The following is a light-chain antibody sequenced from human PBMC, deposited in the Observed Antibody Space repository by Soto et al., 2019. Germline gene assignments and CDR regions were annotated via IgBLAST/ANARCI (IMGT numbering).Light chain of an antibody. V-gene: IGLV1-40*01. J-gene: IGLJ2*01. CDR3: QSYDSSLSRV. Sequence: QSMLTQPPSVSGAPGQRVTISCTGSSSNTGAGYDVHWYQQLPGTAPKLLIYGNSNRPSGVPDRFSGSKSGTSASLAITGLQAEDEADYYCQSYDSSLSRVFGGGTKLTVL. CDR1: SSNTGAGYD. CDR2: GNS.